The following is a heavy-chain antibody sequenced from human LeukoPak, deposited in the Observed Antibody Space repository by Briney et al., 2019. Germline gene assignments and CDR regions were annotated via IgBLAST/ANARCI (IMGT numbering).Heavy chain of an antibody. V-gene: IGHV1-69*13. CDR3: ARDQLQLERGGWFDP. CDR1: GGTFSSYA. D-gene: IGHD1-1*01. Sequence: SVKVSCKAFGGTFSSYAISWVRQAPGQGLEWMGGIIPIFGTANYAQKFQGRVTITADESTSTAYMELSSLRSEDTAVYYCARDQLQLERGGWFDPWGQGTLVTVSS. CDR2: IIPIFGTA. J-gene: IGHJ5*02.